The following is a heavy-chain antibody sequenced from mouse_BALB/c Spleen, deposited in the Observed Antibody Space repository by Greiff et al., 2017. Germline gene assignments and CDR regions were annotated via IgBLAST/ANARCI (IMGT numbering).Heavy chain of an antibody. V-gene: IGHV1S135*01. CDR2: IDPYNGGT. CDR3: ARGLRRRGYAMDY. CDR1: GYAFTSYN. D-gene: IGHD2-4*01. J-gene: IGHJ4*01. Sequence: VQLKESGPELVKPGASVKVSCKASGYAFTSYNMYWVKQSHGKSLEWIGYIDPYNGGTSYNQKFKGKATLTVDKSSSTAYMHLNSLTSEDSAVYYCARGLRRRGYAMDYWGQGTSVTVSS.